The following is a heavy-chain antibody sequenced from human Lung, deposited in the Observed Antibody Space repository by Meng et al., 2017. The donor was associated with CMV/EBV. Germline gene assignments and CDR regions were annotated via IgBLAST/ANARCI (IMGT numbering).Heavy chain of an antibody. CDR1: GLTFRSYW. CDR3: AAWAHILAVAPTGDDY. CDR2: ISPDGSSA. Sequence: GGSLRLXXAASGLTFRSYWMDWVRQAPGKGLVWVSRISPDGSSAAYADSVRGRFTISRDNAKNTLYLQMNSLRVEDTAVYYCAAWAHILAVAPTGDDYWGQGTLVTVSS. V-gene: IGHV3-74*03. D-gene: IGHD2-2*01. J-gene: IGHJ4*02.